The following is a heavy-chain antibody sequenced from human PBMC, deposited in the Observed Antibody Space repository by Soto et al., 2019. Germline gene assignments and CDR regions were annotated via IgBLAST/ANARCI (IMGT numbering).Heavy chain of an antibody. J-gene: IGHJ4*02. CDR3: ARAGLTTLELATIY. CDR1: RYTFTDYY. CDR2: INADSGVT. D-gene: IGHD5-12*01. Sequence: ASVKVSCKASRYTFTDYYVHWVRQSPGQGLEWMGWINADSGVTKFPQKFQGRVIMTRDTSISTVYMELSRLTSDDTAVYYCARAGLTTLELATIYWGQGTQVTVSS. V-gene: IGHV1-2*02.